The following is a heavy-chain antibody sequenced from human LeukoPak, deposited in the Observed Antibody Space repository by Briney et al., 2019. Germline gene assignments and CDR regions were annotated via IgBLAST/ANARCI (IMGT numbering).Heavy chain of an antibody. D-gene: IGHD6-13*01. V-gene: IGHV3-9*03. CDR3: AKSGAAGTYYFDY. CDR1: GFTFDDYA. CDR2: VSWNSGSI. J-gene: IGHJ4*02. Sequence: GGSLRLSCAASGFTFDDYAMHWVRQAPGKGLEWVSGVSWNSGSIGYADSVKGRFTISRDNAKNSLYLQMNSLRAEDMALYYCAKSGAAGTYYFDYWGQGTLVTVSS.